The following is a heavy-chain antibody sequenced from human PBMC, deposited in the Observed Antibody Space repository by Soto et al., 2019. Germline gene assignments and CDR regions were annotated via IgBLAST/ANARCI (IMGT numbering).Heavy chain of an antibody. J-gene: IGHJ3*02. Sequence: PSETLSLTCPVSGGSISSYYWSWIRQPPGKGLEWIGYIYYSGSTNYNPSLKSRVTISVDTSKNQFSLKLSSVTAADTAVYYCARGGSWLDAFDIWGQGTMVTVSS. CDR2: IYYSGST. D-gene: IGHD6-13*01. V-gene: IGHV4-59*01. CDR1: GGSISSYY. CDR3: ARGGSWLDAFDI.